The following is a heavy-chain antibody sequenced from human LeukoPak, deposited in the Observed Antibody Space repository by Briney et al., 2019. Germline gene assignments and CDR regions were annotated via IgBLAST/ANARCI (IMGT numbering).Heavy chain of an antibody. J-gene: IGHJ4*02. CDR3: ASSSSWYYPHFDY. CDR2: ISGSGSKT. Sequence: PGGSLRLSCAASGFTSGLTFSNYAMNWVRQAPGKGLEWVSTISGSGSKTYYADSVKGRFTISRDNSKNTMDLQMNSLRAEDTAVYYCASSSSWYYPHFDYWGQGTLVTVSS. D-gene: IGHD6-13*01. CDR1: GFTSGLTFSNYA. V-gene: IGHV3-23*01.